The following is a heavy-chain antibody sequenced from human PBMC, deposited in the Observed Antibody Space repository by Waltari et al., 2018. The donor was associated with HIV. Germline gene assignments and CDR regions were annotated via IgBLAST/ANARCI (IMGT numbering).Heavy chain of an antibody. J-gene: IGHJ4*02. CDR2: ISWNSGSI. D-gene: IGHD1-26*01. V-gene: IGHV3-9*01. Sequence: EVQLVESGGGLVQPGRSLRLSCAASGLTFDDLAIHWCRQAPGKGLEWVSGISWNSGSIGYADSVKGRFTISRDNAKNSLYLQMNSLRAEDTALYYCAVEGRYGYWGQGTLVTVSS. CDR3: AVEGRYGY. CDR1: GLTFDDLA.